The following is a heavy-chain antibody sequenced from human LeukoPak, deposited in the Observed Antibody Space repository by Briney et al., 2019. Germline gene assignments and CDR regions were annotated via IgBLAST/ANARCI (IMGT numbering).Heavy chain of an antibody. CDR1: GGSISSSDW. D-gene: IGHD3-3*02. CDR2: TSRSGST. Sequence: PSGTLSLTCAVSGGSISSSDWWSWVRQPPGRGLEWIGKTSRSGSTNYNPSLKSRVTMSVDKSQNQFSLKLTSVTAADTAVYYCARDHILGTFPLDSWGQGTLVTVSS. J-gene: IGHJ4*02. CDR3: ARDHILGTFPLDS. V-gene: IGHV4-4*02.